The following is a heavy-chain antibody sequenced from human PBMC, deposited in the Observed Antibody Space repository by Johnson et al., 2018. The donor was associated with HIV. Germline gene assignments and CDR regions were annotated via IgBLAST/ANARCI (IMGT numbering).Heavy chain of an antibody. J-gene: IGHJ3*02. CDR1: GFTFSNYA. V-gene: IGHV3-30*04. D-gene: IGHD3-3*01. CDR2: ISYDGNNK. CDR3: ARDFWLFLGKDDAFDI. Sequence: QVQLVESGGGVVQPGRSLRLSCAASGFTFSNYAMHWVRQAPGKGLEWVAVISYDGNNKYYADSLKGRFPISRDNSKNTLYLQMNSLRAEDTAVYYCARDFWLFLGKDDAFDIWGQGTMVTVSS.